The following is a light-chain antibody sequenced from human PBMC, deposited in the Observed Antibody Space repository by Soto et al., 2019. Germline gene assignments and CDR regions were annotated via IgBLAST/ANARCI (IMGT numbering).Light chain of an antibody. CDR3: QQYDNLLFT. CDR2: DAS. J-gene: IGKJ3*01. V-gene: IGKV1-33*01. CDR1: PDISNY. Sequence: DIQMTQSPSSLSASVGDRVTITCQASPDISNYLNWYQQKPGKAPKLLIYDASNLETGVPSRFSGSGSGTDFNFPISSLQPEDIATYYCQQYDNLLFTVGPGTKVDIK.